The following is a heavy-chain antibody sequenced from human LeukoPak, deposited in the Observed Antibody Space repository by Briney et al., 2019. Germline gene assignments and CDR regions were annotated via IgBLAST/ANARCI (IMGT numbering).Heavy chain of an antibody. V-gene: IGHV3-30-3*01. CDR3: AREPDYGGNSNAFHI. J-gene: IGHJ3*02. CDR2: ISYDGSNK. Sequence: GGSLRLSCAASGFTFSSYAMHWVRQAPGKGLEWVAVISYDGSNKYYADSVKGRFTISRDNSKNTLYLQMNSLRAEDTAVYYCAREPDYGGNSNAFHIWGQGTMVTVSS. CDR1: GFTFSSYA. D-gene: IGHD4-23*01.